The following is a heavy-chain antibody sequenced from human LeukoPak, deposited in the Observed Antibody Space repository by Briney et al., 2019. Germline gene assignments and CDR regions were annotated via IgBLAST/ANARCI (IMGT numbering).Heavy chain of an antibody. CDR2: IYYSGST. CDR3: ARYPRLNYYDSSGPYFDY. D-gene: IGHD3-22*01. CDR1: GGSISRSSYY. V-gene: IGHV4-39*07. J-gene: IGHJ4*02. Sequence: KPSETLSLTCSVSGGSISRSSYYWGWIRQPPGKGLEWIGSIYYSGSTYYNPSLKSRVTISVDTSKNQFSLKLSSVTAADTAVYYCARYPRLNYYDSSGPYFDYWGQGTLVTVSS.